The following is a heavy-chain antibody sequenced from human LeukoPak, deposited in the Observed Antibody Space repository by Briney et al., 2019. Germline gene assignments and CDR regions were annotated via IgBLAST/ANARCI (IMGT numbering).Heavy chain of an antibody. CDR1: GGSISSSSYY. V-gene: IGHV4-39*07. D-gene: IGHD2-15*01. CDR2: IYYSGST. CDR3: ARDPGVVVGNWFDP. Sequence: PSETLSLTCTVSGGSISSSSYYWGWIRQPPGKGLEWIGGIYYSGSTYYNPSLKSRVTISVDTSKNQFSLKLSSVTAADTAVYYCARDPGVVVGNWFDPWGQGTLVTVSS. J-gene: IGHJ5*02.